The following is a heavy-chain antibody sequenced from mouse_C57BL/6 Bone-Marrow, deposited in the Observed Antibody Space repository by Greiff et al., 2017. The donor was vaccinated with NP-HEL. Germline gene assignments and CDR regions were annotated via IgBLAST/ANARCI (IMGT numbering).Heavy chain of an antibody. CDR2: IWSGGST. CDR1: GFSLTSYG. Sequence: VKLMESGPGLVQPSQSLSITCPVSGFSLTSYGVHWVRQSPGKGLEWLGVIWSGGSTDYNAAFISRLSISKDNSKSQVFFKMNSLQADDTAIYYCARMGIYDDYDWYFDVWGTGTTVTVSS. CDR3: ARMGIYDDYDWYFDV. V-gene: IGHV2-2*01. J-gene: IGHJ1*03. D-gene: IGHD2-4*01.